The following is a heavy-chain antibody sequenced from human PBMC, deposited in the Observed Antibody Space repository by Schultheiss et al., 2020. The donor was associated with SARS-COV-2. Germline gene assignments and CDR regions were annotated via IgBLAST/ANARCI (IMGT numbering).Heavy chain of an antibody. CDR1: GGSISSYY. V-gene: IGHV4-59*01. Sequence: SETLSLTCTVSGGSISSYYWSWIRQPPGKGLEWIGYIYYSGSTYYNPSLKSRVTISVDTSKNQFSLKLSSVSVADTAVYYCARVWLPYSYYYGMDVWGQGTTVTVSS. J-gene: IGHJ6*02. CDR3: ARVWLPYSYYYGMDV. D-gene: IGHD5-18*01. CDR2: IYYSGST.